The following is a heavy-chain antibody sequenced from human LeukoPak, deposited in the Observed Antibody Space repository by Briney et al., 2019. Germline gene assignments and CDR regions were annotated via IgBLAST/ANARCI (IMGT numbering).Heavy chain of an antibody. J-gene: IGHJ3*02. D-gene: IGHD4-11*01. CDR3: ARGKDYSNGAFDI. Sequence: ASVKVSCKASGYTFTSYDINWVRQATGQGLEWMGWINPNSGNTGYAQKFQCRVTMTRNTSISTAYMELNSLRSEDTAVYYCARGKDYSNGAFDIWGQGTMVTVSS. V-gene: IGHV1-8*01. CDR2: INPNSGNT. CDR1: GYTFTSYD.